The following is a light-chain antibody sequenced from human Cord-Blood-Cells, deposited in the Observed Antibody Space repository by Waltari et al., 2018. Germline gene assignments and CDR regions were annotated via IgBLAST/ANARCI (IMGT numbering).Light chain of an antibody. Sequence: IQMTQSPPSMSASVGDSVTITCQASQDISNYLNWYQQKPGKAPKLLNYDASNLETGVPSRFSGSGSGTDFTFAISSLQPEDNATYYCQQYDNLQTFGQGTKVEIK. CDR2: DAS. J-gene: IGKJ1*01. CDR1: QDISNY. CDR3: QQYDNLQT. V-gene: IGKV1-33*01.